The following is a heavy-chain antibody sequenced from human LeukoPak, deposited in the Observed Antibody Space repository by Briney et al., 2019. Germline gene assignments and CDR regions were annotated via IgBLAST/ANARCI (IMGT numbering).Heavy chain of an antibody. Sequence: SETLSLTCTVSGGSISSYYWSSIRQPPGKGLEWIGYIYYSGSTNYNPSLKSRVTMSVDTSKNQFSLKLSSVTAADTAVYYCAREGAILWFGDPRGLNWFDPWGQGTLVTVSS. CDR1: GGSISSYY. D-gene: IGHD3-10*01. CDR3: AREGAILWFGDPRGLNWFDP. V-gene: IGHV4-59*12. J-gene: IGHJ5*02. CDR2: IYYSGST.